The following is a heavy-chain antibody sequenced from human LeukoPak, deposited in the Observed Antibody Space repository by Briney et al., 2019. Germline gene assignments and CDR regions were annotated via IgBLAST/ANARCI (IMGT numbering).Heavy chain of an antibody. Sequence: PSETLSLTCTVSGGSNYWGWIRQPPGKGLEWIGSIYYRGTTYYNPSLKSRVTISVDTSKNQFSLRLTSVTAADTAVYYCARITLRDDILTADRFDYWGQGTLVTVSS. J-gene: IGHJ4*02. D-gene: IGHD3-9*01. V-gene: IGHV4-39*07. CDR3: ARITLRDDILTADRFDY. CDR1: GGSNY. CDR2: IYYRGTT.